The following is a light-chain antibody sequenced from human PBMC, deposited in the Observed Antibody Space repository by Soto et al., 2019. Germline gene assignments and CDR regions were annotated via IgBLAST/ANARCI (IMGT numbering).Light chain of an antibody. J-gene: IGKJ1*01. CDR3: QQFQT. CDR1: QSISSW. V-gene: IGKV1-5*03. Sequence: DIQMTQSPSTLSASVGDRVTITCRARQSISSWLAWYQQKPGKAPKLLIYKASSLESGVPSRFSGSGSGTEFTLTISSLQPDDFATSYCQQFQTFGQGTKVEIK. CDR2: KAS.